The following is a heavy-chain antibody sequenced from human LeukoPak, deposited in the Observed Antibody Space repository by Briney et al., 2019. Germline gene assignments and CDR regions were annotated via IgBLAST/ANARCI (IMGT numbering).Heavy chain of an antibody. V-gene: IGHV1-69*04. Sequence: SVKVSCKASGGTFSSYAISWVRQAPGQGLEWMGRIIPILGIANYAQKFQGRVTITADKSTSTAYMELSSLRSEDTAVYYCARDEYCRGGSCRDKNWFDPWGQGTLVTVSS. D-gene: IGHD2-15*01. CDR3: ARDEYCRGGSCRDKNWFDP. CDR2: IIPILGIA. J-gene: IGHJ5*02. CDR1: GGTFSSYA.